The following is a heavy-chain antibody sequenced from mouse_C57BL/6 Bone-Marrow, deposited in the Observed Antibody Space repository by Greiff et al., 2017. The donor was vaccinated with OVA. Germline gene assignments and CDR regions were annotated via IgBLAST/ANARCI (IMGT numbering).Heavy chain of an antibody. V-gene: IGHV1-7*01. Sequence: VPLPPSGAELAPPGASVPLSCTASFSTFPRYWLHWLHPRPGQGLAWIGYINPSSGYTKYTQKFKDKATLTADKSSSTAYMQLSSLTYEDSAVYYCARPAYWGQGTLVTVSA. CDR1: FSTFPRYW. CDR3: ARPAY. CDR2: INPSSGYT. J-gene: IGHJ3*01.